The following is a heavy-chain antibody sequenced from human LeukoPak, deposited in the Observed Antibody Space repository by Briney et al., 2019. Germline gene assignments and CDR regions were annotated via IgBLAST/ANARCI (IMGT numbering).Heavy chain of an antibody. CDR1: GGTISSYY. J-gene: IGHJ4*02. CDR2: MYYSGSA. D-gene: IGHD5-12*01. Sequence: PSETRSLTCTVSGGTISSYYWSWIRQPPGKGLEWIGYMYYSGSANYNPSLKSRVTISVDTSKNQFSLRLSSVTAADTAVYYCARDSGYRRFDYWGQGALVTVSS. V-gene: IGHV4-59*01. CDR3: ARDSGYRRFDY.